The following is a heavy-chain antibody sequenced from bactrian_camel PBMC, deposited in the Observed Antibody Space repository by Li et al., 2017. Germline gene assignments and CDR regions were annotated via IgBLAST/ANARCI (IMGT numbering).Heavy chain of an antibody. CDR1: GFTLNLYY. CDR2: INSSGSVT. V-gene: IGHV3S39*01. Sequence: HVQLVESGGGVVQPGGSLKLTCSGSGFTLNLYYMYWVRQAPGKGLEFVSDINSSGSVTRYANSVKGRFTISRDNAKNTLYLQLNSLTTDDTGMYFCLVG. D-gene: IGHD5*01.